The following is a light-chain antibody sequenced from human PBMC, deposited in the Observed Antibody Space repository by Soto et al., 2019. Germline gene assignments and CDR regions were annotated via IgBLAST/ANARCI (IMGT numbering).Light chain of an antibody. CDR2: KAS. CDR1: QTVSRW. CDR3: QQYNSYSWT. Sequence: DVGITRRPSTLSAYVRDRVTITGLASQTVSRWLAWYQQKPGKAPQLLIEKASTLESGVPSRFSGSGSGTDFTLTISSLQPDDFATYYCQQYNSYSWTLGQGTKVDI. V-gene: IGKV1-5*03. J-gene: IGKJ1*01.